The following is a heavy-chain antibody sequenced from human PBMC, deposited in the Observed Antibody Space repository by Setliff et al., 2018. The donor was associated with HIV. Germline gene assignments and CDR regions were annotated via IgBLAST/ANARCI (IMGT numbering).Heavy chain of an antibody. V-gene: IGHV4-59*04. CDR2: VSYAGTT. J-gene: IGHJ4*02. Sequence: PSETLSLTCTVSGDSSGINYWAWIRQPPGKGLEWIGSVSYAGTTYYNPSLEGRVSMSFDSSKNQFSLSLNSVSAADTAIYYCARTKRGYFSYCDYWAQGTLVTVSS. CDR3: ARTKRGYFSYCDY. D-gene: IGHD5-12*01. CDR1: GDSSGINY.